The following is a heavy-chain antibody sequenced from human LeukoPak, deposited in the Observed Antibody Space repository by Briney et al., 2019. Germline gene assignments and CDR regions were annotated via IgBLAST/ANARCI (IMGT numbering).Heavy chain of an antibody. D-gene: IGHD2-2*01. Sequence: GGSLRLSCAASGFTFSSYGMHWVRQAPGKGLEWVANIKQDGSEKYYVDSVKGRFTISRDNAKNSLYLQMNSLRAEDTAVYYCARDESYCSSTSCYLYYYYYGMDVWDQGTTVTVSS. CDR2: IKQDGSEK. CDR3: ARDESYCSSTSCYLYYYYYGMDV. CDR1: GFTFSSYG. J-gene: IGHJ6*02. V-gene: IGHV3-7*01.